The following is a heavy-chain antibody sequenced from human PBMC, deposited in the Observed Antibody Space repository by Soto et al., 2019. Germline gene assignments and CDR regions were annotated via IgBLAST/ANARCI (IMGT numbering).Heavy chain of an antibody. CDR3: ARQIYYSYRGPNCQYYFDS. V-gene: IGHV5-10-1*01. CDR1: GYSFAGYW. D-gene: IGHD3-22*01. J-gene: IGHJ4*02. Sequence: GESLKISCKGSGYSFAGYWITWVRQMPGKGLEWMGRIDPSDSQTYYSPSFRGHVNISAAKFITNVFLQWSSLRASDTAMYYCARQIYYSYRGPNCQYYFDSWGQGTLVTVSS. CDR2: IDPSDSQT.